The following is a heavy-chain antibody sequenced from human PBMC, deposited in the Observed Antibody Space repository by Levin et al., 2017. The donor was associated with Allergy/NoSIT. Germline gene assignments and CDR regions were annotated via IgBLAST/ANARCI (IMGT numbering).Heavy chain of an antibody. V-gene: IGHV3-21*01. CDR3: ARGGYNYDFDY. CDR1: GFTFSSYS. D-gene: IGHD5-24*01. Sequence: KPGESLKISCAASGFTFSSYSMNWVRQAPGKGLEWVSSISSSSSYIYYADSVKGRFTISRDNAKNSLYLQMNSLRAEDTAVYYCARGGYNYDFDYWGQGTLVTVSS. CDR2: ISSSSSYI. J-gene: IGHJ4*02.